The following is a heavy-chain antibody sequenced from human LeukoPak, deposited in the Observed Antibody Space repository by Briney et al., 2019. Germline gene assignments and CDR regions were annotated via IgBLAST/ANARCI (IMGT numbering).Heavy chain of an antibody. Sequence: SETLSLTCTVSGGSMSSYYWSWIRQPPGKGLEWTGYVSYSGSTKYNSSLKSRVTISVDTSKNQFSLKLSSVTAADTAVYYCARAVAYYDFWSGYSADAFDIWGQGTMVTVSS. CDR1: GGSMSSYY. J-gene: IGHJ3*02. CDR2: VSYSGST. CDR3: ARAVAYYDFWSGYSADAFDI. V-gene: IGHV4-59*01. D-gene: IGHD3-3*01.